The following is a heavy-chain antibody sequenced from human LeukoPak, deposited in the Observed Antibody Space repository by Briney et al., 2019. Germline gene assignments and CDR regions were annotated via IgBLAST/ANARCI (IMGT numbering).Heavy chain of an antibody. D-gene: IGHD3-9*01. J-gene: IGHJ4*02. CDR1: GFTFSSYE. CDR3: ARARVDWEFDY. CDR2: ISSSGSTI. Sequence: PGGSLRLSCAASGFTFSSYEMNWVRQAPGKGLEWVSYISSSGSTIYYADSVKGRFTTSRDNAKNSLYLQMNSLRAEDTAVYYCARARVDWEFDYWGQGTLVTVSS. V-gene: IGHV3-48*03.